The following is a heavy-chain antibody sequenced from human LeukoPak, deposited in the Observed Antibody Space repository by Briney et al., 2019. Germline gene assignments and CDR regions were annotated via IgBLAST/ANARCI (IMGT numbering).Heavy chain of an antibody. CDR1: GFTFSNYW. V-gene: IGHV3-21*01. CDR2: ISSSSSYI. J-gene: IGHJ6*03. CDR3: ARAYGDYYYYMDV. D-gene: IGHD3-16*01. Sequence: PGGSLRLSCAASGFTFSNYWTHWVRQAPGKGLEWVSSISSSSSYIYYADSVKGRFTISRDNAKNSLYLQMNSLRAEDTAVYYCARAYGDYYYYMDVWGKGTTVTVSS.